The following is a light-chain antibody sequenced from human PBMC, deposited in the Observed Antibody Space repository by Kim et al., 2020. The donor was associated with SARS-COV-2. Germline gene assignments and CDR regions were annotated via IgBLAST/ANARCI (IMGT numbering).Light chain of an antibody. CDR2: GTN. J-gene: IGLJ3*02. V-gene: IGLV1-44*01. CDR3: ASWDANLNGV. Sequence: PGQWVTISRSGRNSHSVTYPVNWYQPLPGSAPTVLIYGTNQRPSGVPDRFSGSKSGTSASLVISGLQSDDEADYYCASWDANLNGVFGGGTQLTVL. CDR1: NSHSVTYP.